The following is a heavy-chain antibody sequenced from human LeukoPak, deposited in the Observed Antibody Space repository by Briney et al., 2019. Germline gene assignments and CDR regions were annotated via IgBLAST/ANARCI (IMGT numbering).Heavy chain of an antibody. D-gene: IGHD2-2*01. CDR2: INHSGST. Sequence: SETLSLTCAVYGGSFSGYYWSWIRQPPGKGLEWIGEINHSGSTNYNPSLKSRVTISVDTSKNQFSLKLSSVTAADTAVCYCARGLQLLGYCSSTSCYAGNYWGQGTLVTVSS. J-gene: IGHJ4*02. CDR3: ARGLQLLGYCSSTSCYAGNY. V-gene: IGHV4-34*01. CDR1: GGSFSGYY.